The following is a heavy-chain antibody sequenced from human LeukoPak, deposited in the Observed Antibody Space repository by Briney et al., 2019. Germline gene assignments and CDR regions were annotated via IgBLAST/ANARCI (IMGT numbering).Heavy chain of an antibody. Sequence: GGSVTVSCKGSGYTFTSYGISWLRQAPGQGGEGRGWISAYNGNTNYAQRLQGRVTITTETSTSTAYMELSSLRSEDTAVYFCARSFVSGYDYYYYFMDVWGKGTTVTVSS. CDR3: ARSFVSGYDYYYYFMDV. D-gene: IGHD5-12*01. J-gene: IGHJ6*03. V-gene: IGHV1-18*01. CDR1: GYTFTSYG. CDR2: ISAYNGNT.